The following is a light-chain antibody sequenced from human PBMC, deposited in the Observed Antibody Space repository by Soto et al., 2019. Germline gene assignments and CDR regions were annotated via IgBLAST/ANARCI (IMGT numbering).Light chain of an antibody. CDR1: QSVGSK. CDR3: QQYGSSPDT. J-gene: IGKJ1*01. Sequence: EIVMTQSRATLSLSPGETATLSCRASQSVGSKLAWYQQKPGQAPRLPIYGASSRATGIPDRFSGSGSGADFTLTISRLEPEDFAVYYCQQYGSSPDTFGQGSKVDIK. V-gene: IGKV3-20*01. CDR2: GAS.